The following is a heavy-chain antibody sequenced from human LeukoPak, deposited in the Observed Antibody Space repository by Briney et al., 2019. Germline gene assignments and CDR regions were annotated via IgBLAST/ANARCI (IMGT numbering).Heavy chain of an antibody. V-gene: IGHV1-2*06. D-gene: IGHD3-22*01. CDR1: GYTFTGYY. CDR2: IYLNSGGT. CDR3: ARDPLYYYDSSGNDAFDI. J-gene: IGHJ3*02. Sequence: GASVKVSCKASGYTFTGYYMNWVRHAPGQGIEWMGRIYLNSGGTNYAQKFQGRVTITRDTSIRTAYMELSTLRSDDTAVYYCARDPLYYYDSSGNDAFDIWGQGTMVTVSS.